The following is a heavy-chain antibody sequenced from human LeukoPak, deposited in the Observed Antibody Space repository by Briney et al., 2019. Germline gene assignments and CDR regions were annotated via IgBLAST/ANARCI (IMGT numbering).Heavy chain of an antibody. V-gene: IGHV3-7*01. J-gene: IGHJ6*02. CDR1: GFTFSNYW. CDR2: IKEDGSEI. Sequence: PGGSLRLSCAASGFTFSNYWMSWVRQAPGKGLEWVANIKEDGSEIYYVDSVKGRFTISRDNAKKSLYLQMSSLRAEDTAVYYCARDFGPYGMDVWGQGTTVTVSS. D-gene: IGHD3-16*01. CDR3: ARDFGPYGMDV.